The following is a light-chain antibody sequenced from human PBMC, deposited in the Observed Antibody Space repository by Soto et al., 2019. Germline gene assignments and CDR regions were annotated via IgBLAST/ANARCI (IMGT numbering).Light chain of an antibody. CDR3: QQNKDWPGT. Sequence: EILMTQSPATLSVSPGERVTFSCRASQSVSYYLAWCQQKPGQAPRLLIYDASTRATGIPVRFSGSGSGTEFTLTISSLQSEDFGVYYCQQNKDWPGTFGQGTKVEIK. V-gene: IGKV3-15*01. CDR2: DAS. CDR1: QSVSYY. J-gene: IGKJ1*01.